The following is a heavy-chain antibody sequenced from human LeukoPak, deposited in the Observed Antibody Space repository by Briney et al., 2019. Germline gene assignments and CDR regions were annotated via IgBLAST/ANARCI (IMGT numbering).Heavy chain of an antibody. CDR1: GGTFSSYA. J-gene: IGHJ4*02. D-gene: IGHD3-10*01. CDR2: IIPILGIA. Sequence: ASVKVSCKASGGTFSSYAISWVRQAPGQGLEWMGRIIPILGIANYAQKFQGRVTITADKSTSTAYMELSSLRSEDTAVYYCASHVSTQYGSGSLDYWGQGTLVTVSS. CDR3: ASHVSTQYGSGSLDY. V-gene: IGHV1-69*04.